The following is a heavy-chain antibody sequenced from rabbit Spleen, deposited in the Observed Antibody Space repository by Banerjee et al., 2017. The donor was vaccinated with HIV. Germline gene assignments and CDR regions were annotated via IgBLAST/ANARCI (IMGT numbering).Heavy chain of an antibody. CDR2: IGTSSGNT. CDR3: ARGVIGDGNYIHDINF. J-gene: IGHJ4*01. V-gene: IGHV1S45*01. CDR1: RFDFNSGG. D-gene: IGHD1-1*01. Sequence: QEQLEESGGGLVQPGGSLTLSCKASRFDFNSGGVRWVRQAPGKGLEWIGCIGTSSGNTYYASWAKGRFTISKTSSTTVDLKMTSLTAADTATYFCARGVIGDGNYIHDINFWGPGTLVTVS.